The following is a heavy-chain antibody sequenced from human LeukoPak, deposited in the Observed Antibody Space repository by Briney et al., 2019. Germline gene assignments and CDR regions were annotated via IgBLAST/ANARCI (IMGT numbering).Heavy chain of an antibody. CDR3: AREGCSSTSCTGWFDS. D-gene: IGHD2-2*01. J-gene: IGHJ5*01. Sequence: PGGSLRLSCGASGFTFNKYWMSWFRQAPGKGLEWVANIKPDGSEKYYVDSVKGRFTISRDNAKNSLYLQINSLRAEDTAVYYCAREGCSSTSCTGWFDSWGQGTLVTVSS. V-gene: IGHV3-7*01. CDR1: GFTFNKYW. CDR2: IKPDGSEK.